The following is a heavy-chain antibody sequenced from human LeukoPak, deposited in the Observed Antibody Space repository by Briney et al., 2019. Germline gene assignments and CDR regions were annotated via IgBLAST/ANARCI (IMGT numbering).Heavy chain of an antibody. J-gene: IGHJ3*01. V-gene: IGHV3-23*01. CDR3: AKDIQLST. D-gene: IGHD5-24*01. CDR1: GFSFSNHW. CDR2: IGSSGGST. Sequence: PGGSLRLSCAASGFSFSNHWMTWVRQAPGKGLEWVSLIGSSGGSTYYADSVKGRFTISRDNSENTLSLQMNSLRVEDTAIYYCAKDIQLSTWGLGTMVTVSS.